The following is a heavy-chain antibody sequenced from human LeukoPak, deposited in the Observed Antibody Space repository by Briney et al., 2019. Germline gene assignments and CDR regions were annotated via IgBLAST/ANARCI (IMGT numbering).Heavy chain of an antibody. CDR1: GFTFSSYG. J-gene: IGHJ4*02. CDR2: ISYDGSNK. V-gene: IGHV3-30*03. D-gene: IGHD5-12*01. CDR3: ARAPSGYSGSLYHFDY. Sequence: GGSLRLSCAASGFTFSSYGMHWVRQAPGKGLEWVAVISYDGSNKYYADSVKGRFTISRDNARNSLYLQMNSLRAEDTAVYYCARAPSGYSGSLYHFDYWGQGTQVTVSS.